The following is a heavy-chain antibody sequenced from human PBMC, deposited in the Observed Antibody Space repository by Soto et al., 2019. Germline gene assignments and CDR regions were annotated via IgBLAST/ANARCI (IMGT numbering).Heavy chain of an antibody. J-gene: IGHJ6*02. CDR3: ARGGRYYGSGSYSRYYGMDV. V-gene: IGHV4-34*01. CDR1: GGSFSGYY. Sequence: PSETLSLTCAVYGGSFSGYYWSWIRQPPGKGLEWIGEINHSGSTNYNPSLKSRVTISVDTSKNQFSLKLSSVTAADTAVYYCARGGRYYGSGSYSRYYGMDVWGQGTTITLSS. CDR2: INHSGST. D-gene: IGHD3-10*01.